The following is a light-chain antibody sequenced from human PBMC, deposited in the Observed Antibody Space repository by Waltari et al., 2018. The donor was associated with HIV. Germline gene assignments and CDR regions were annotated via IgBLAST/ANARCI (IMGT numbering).Light chain of an antibody. J-gene: IGLJ2*01. Sequence: QAVVTQDPPLSVSPGGTVTPTCGSSTGAVTRGHHTHPLQQTPGQAPRTLIYDTNNKPAWTPARFAGSLRGGKAALTLSGAQPEDEAKYYCLLSYAGARPVIFGGGTQLTVL. CDR3: LLSYAGARPVI. CDR1: TGAVTRGHH. V-gene: IGLV7-46*01. CDR2: DTN.